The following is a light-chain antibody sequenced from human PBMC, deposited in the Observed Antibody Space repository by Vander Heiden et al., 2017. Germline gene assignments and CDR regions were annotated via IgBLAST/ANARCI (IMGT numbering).Light chain of an antibody. V-gene: IGKV1-39*01. Sequence: DIQMTQSPSSLSASVGDRVTITCRASQSISSYLNWYQQKPGKAPKLLIYAASSGQSGVPSRFSGSGSGTDFTLTISRLQPEDFATYYCQQSYSTITFGQGTRLEIK. J-gene: IGKJ5*01. CDR2: AAS. CDR1: QSISSY. CDR3: QQSYSTIT.